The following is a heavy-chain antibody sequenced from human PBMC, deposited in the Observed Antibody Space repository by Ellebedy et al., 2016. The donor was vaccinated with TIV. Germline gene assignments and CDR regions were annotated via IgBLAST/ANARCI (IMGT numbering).Heavy chain of an antibody. V-gene: IGHV3-53*01. CDR1: GFTFNSYW. CDR2: IYTVGDT. CDR3: ATDPDGVYGDTSAY. J-gene: IGHJ4*02. D-gene: IGHD4-17*01. Sequence: GGSLRLSCAVSGFTFNSYWMSWVRQAPGKGLEWVSVIYTVGDTYYADSVTGRFTVSRDNSQNTLYLQMTSLRVDDTAVYYCATDPDGVYGDTSAYWGRGTLVTVSS.